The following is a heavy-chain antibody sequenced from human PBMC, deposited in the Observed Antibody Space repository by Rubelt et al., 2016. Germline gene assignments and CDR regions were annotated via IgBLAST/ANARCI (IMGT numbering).Heavy chain of an antibody. CDR1: GGSIRSSSYY. D-gene: IGHD3-10*01. J-gene: IGHJ5*02. Sequence: QLQLQESGPGLVKPSETLSLTCTVSGGSIRSSSYYWGWIRTPPGKGLEWIGSIYYRGSTYYNPSLQGTVTISVEQSKKQLALELRSGTAADTAVYYCARNVRLRGVIFNWFDPWGQGTLVTVSS. CDR3: ARNVRLRGVIFNWFDP. CDR2: IYYRGST. V-gene: IGHV4-39*07.